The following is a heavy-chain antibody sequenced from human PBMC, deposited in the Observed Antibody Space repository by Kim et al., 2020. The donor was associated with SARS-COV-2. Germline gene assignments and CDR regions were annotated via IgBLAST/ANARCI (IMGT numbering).Heavy chain of an antibody. CDR3: AKDPWRWLQLPEGAFDI. Sequence: GGSLRLSCVASGFTFSSYAMSWVRQAPGKGLEWVSAISGSGGSTYYADSVKGRFTISRDNSKNTLYLQMNSLRAEDTAVYYCAKDPWRWLQLPEGAFDIWGQGTMVTVSS. D-gene: IGHD5-12*01. V-gene: IGHV3-23*01. CDR1: GFTFSSYA. J-gene: IGHJ3*02. CDR2: ISGSGGST.